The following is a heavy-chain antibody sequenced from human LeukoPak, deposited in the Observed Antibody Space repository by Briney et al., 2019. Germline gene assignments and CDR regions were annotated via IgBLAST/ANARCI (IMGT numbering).Heavy chain of an antibody. V-gene: IGHV1-2*02. J-gene: IGHJ4*02. CDR2: INPNSGGT. CDR3: ARPLLRLGELSIYLDY. Sequence: ASVKVSCKASGYTFSGYYLHWVRQAPGQGLEWMGWINPNSGGTNYALKFQGRVTMTRDTSISTAYMELTSLRSDDTAVYYCARPLLRLGELSIYLDYWGQGTLVTVSS. CDR1: GYTFSGYY. D-gene: IGHD3-16*02.